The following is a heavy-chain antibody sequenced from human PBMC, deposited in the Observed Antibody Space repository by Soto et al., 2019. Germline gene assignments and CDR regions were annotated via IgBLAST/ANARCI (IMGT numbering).Heavy chain of an antibody. V-gene: IGHV3-48*01. D-gene: IGHD1-1*01. Sequence: ESGGGLVQPGGSLRLSCAASGFTFSIYAMDWVRQAPGKGLEWLSYINGGSSYIFYADSVEGRFTISRDNAKNSLYLQMDSLSADDTAVYYCARDGKRGYDFDYWGQGTLVTVSS. J-gene: IGHJ4*02. CDR2: INGGSSYI. CDR1: GFTFSIYA. CDR3: ARDGKRGYDFDY.